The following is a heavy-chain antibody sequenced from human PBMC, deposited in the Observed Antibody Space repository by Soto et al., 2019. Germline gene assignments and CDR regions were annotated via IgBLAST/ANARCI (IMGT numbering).Heavy chain of an antibody. Sequence: GESLKISCKGSGYSFTSYWISWVRQMPGKGLEWMGRIDPSDSYTNYSPSFQGHVTISADKSISTAYLQWSSLKASDTAMYYCARPIGGYTPYSHYGIDVWGQGTKGTSPQ. CDR2: IDPSDSYT. J-gene: IGHJ6*01. CDR3: ARPIGGYTPYSHYGIDV. CDR1: GYSFTSYW. V-gene: IGHV5-10-1*01. D-gene: IGHD3-22*01.